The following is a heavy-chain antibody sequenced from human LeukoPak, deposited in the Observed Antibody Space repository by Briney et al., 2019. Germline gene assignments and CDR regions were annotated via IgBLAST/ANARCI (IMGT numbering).Heavy chain of an antibody. V-gene: IGHV3-15*01. J-gene: IGHJ4*02. Sequence: GGSLRLSCAASGFTFSNAWMSWVRQAPGKGLEWVSRIKSKTDGGTTDYAAPVKGRFTISRDDSKNTLYLQMNSLKTEDTAVYYCTTDYRGFDYWGQGTLVTVSS. CDR1: GFTFSNAW. CDR2: IKSKTDGGTT. D-gene: IGHD1-26*01. CDR3: TTDYRGFDY.